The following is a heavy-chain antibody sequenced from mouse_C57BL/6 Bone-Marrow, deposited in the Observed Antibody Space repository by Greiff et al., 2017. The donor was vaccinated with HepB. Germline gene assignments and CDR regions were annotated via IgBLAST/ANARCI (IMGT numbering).Heavy chain of an antibody. D-gene: IGHD1-1*01. CDR2: IDPSDSYT. V-gene: IGHV1-69*01. CDR3: ARYYYTAMDY. CDR1: GYTFTSYW. Sequence: QVQLQQPGAELVMPGASVKLSCKASGYTFTSYWMHWVKQRPGQGLEWIGEIDPSDSYTNYNQKFKGKSTLTVDKSSSTAYMQLSSLTSEDSAVYYCARYYYTAMDYWGQGTSVTVSS. J-gene: IGHJ4*01.